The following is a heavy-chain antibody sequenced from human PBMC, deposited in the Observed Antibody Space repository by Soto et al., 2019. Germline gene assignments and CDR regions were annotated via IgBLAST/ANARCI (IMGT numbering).Heavy chain of an antibody. CDR3: AKGGHTFAYE. V-gene: IGHV3-23*01. CDR2: ISPSASDT. D-gene: IGHD3-16*01. J-gene: IGHJ4*02. CDR1: GFSFSTSS. Sequence: EVQLLESGGDLVQPGGSLRLSCAASGFSFSTSSMAWVRQPPGKGLEWVSAISPSASDTLYADSVKGRFTIFRDNSKITPFLQMTSLRAENTAVYYCAKGGHTFAYEWGQGTLVTVSS.